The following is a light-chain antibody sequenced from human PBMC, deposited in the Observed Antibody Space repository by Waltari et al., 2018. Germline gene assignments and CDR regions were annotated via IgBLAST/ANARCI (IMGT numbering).Light chain of an antibody. CDR3: QQLNSYPIT. V-gene: IGKV1-9*01. CDR1: QGISSY. J-gene: IGKJ5*01. CDR2: AAS. Sequence: IQLTQSPSSLSASVGDRVTITCRASQGISSYLAWYQQKPGNAPKLLIYAASTLQSGVPSRFGGSGSGTDFTLTISSLQPEDFATYYCQQLNSYPITFGQGTRLEIK.